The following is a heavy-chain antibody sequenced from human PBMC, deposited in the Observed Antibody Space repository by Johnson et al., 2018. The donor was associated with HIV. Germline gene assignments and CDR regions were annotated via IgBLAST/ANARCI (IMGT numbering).Heavy chain of an antibody. CDR3: AKEVTMDLPHI. V-gene: IGHV3-7*01. D-gene: IGHD3-10*01. CDR1: GFIFSNYW. J-gene: IGHJ3*02. Sequence: VQLVESGGDLVQPGGSLRLSCVASGFIFSNYWMSWVRQAPGKGLEWVANIKQDGREKYYVDSVKGRFTISRDNSKNTLYLQMNSLRAEDTAVYYCAKEVTMDLPHIWGQGTMVTVSS. CDR2: IKQDGREK.